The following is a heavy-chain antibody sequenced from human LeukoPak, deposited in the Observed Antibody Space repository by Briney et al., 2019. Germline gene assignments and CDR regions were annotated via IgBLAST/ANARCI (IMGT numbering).Heavy chain of an antibody. CDR3: ARGTLGAWGW. CDR2: ISSSSNYI. Sequence: PGGSLRLSCAASGFTFSSYDMNWVRQAPGKGLEWVSSISSSSNYIHYADSVKGRFTISRDNAKNSRYLQMNSLRAEDTAVYFCARGTLGAWGWWGQGTLVTVSS. J-gene: IGHJ4*02. D-gene: IGHD6-19*01. CDR1: GFTFSSYD. V-gene: IGHV3-21*01.